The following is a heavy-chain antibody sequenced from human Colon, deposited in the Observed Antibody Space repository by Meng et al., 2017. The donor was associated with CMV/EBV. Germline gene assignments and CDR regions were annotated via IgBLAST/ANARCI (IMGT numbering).Heavy chain of an antibody. CDR1: GFTFSDYI. J-gene: IGHJ6*02. D-gene: IGHD1-26*01. V-gene: IGHV3-21*06. CDR3: ARDTTSGSDIHHYGMDV. CDR2: ISATSTYI. Sequence: GGSLRLSCAASGFTFSDYIINWVRQAPGKGLEWVSSISATSTYIYYADSVKGRFTISRDNGKNLVYLQMNNLRAEDTAVYYCARDTTSGSDIHHYGMDVWGLGTTVTVSS.